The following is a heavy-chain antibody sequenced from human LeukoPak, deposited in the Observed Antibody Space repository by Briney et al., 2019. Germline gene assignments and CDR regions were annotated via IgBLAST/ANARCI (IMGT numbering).Heavy chain of an antibody. J-gene: IGHJ4*02. V-gene: IGHV6-1*01. Sequence: SQTLSVTCAISGDTVSGNSGVWMGIRQSPSRGLEWLGRTYYMSKWFHEYAVSVKGRIIISPDTANNQFSLHLSSVTADDTGVYYCARALERYYFDFWGQGPLVTVSS. CDR3: ARALERYYFDF. D-gene: IGHD1-1*01. CDR1: GDTVSGNSGV. CDR2: TYYMSKWFH.